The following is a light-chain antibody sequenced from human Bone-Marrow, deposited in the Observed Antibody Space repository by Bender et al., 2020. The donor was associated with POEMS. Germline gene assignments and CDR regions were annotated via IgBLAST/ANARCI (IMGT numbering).Light chain of an antibody. J-gene: IGLJ3*02. Sequence: QSALIQPASVSGSPGQSLTISCTGTSSDVGTYNLVSWYQQHPGQAPKLMIYDVSKRPSGVSDRFSGSKSGNTASLTIAGLQAEDEADYYCCSYVDSMGVFGGGTKLTVL. V-gene: IGLV2-23*02. CDR3: CSYVDSMGV. CDR1: SSDVGTYNL. CDR2: DVS.